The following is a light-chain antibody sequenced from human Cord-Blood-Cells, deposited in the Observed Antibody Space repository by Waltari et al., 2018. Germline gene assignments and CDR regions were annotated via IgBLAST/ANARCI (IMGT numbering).Light chain of an antibody. CDR1: SSDVGGYNY. V-gene: IGLV2-14*01. J-gene: IGLJ3*02. CDR2: DVS. Sequence: QSALTQPASVSGSPGQSITISCTGTSSDVGGYNYVSWYQQHPVKAPKLMIYDVSKLPSGVSNRFSGSKSGNTASLTISGLQAEDEADYYCSSYTSSSTRVFGGGTKLTVL. CDR3: SSYTSSSTRV.